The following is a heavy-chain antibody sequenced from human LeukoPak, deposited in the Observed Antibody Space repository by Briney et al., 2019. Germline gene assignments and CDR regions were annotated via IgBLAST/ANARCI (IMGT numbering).Heavy chain of an antibody. CDR1: GNSMDYGSYY. Sequence: SQTLSLTCTVSGNSMDYGSYYWNWIRRPAGKEMEWIGHVYSTGSTKYNPSFKGRVTISIDRPRNQFSLKLSSVTAADTAVYYCATNFDWLAYWGQGTLVTVSS. CDR2: VYSTGST. V-gene: IGHV4-61*09. CDR3: ATNFDWLAY. J-gene: IGHJ4*02. D-gene: IGHD3-9*01.